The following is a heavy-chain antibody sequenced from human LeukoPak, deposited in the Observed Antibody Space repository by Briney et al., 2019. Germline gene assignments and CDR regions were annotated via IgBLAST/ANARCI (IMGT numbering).Heavy chain of an antibody. CDR2: INPNSGGT. CDR1: GYTLTELS. CDR3: ARIYYYDSSGYYLGPFDY. D-gene: IGHD3-22*01. V-gene: IGHV1-2*02. Sequence: ASVKVSCKVSGYTLTELSMHWVRQAPGQGLEWMGWINPNSGGTNYAQKFQGRVTMTRDTSISTAYVELSRLRSDDTAVYYCARIYYYDSSGYYLGPFDYWGQGTLVTVSS. J-gene: IGHJ4*02.